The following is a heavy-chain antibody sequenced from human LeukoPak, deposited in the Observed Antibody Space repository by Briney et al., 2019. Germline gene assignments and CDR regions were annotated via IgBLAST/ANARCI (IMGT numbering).Heavy chain of an antibody. CDR3: ARDLGLYDSSGYYWGALDY. V-gene: IGHV3-30*04. Sequence: PGGSLRLSCAASGFTFSSYAMHWVRQAPGKGLEWVAVISYDGSNKYYADSVKGRFTISRDNSKNTLYLQMNSLRAEDTAVYYCARDLGLYDSSGYYWGALDYWGQGTLVTVSS. CDR2: ISYDGSNK. J-gene: IGHJ4*02. CDR1: GFTFSSYA. D-gene: IGHD3-22*01.